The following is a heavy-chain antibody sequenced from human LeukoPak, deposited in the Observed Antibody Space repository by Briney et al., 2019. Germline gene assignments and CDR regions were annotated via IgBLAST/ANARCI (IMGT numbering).Heavy chain of an antibody. V-gene: IGHV4-59*12. CDR2: IYYSGST. J-gene: IGHJ4*02. D-gene: IGHD1-20*01. Sequence: PSEPLSLMCTVSGDSISSYYWRWLRQPPEKGLEWIGYIYYSGSTNYNPSLKSRVTISVDTPKNQFSLQLNSVTPEDTAIYYCVRYNWNPNRVFDYWGQGTLVTVSS. CDR3: VRYNWNPNRVFDY. CDR1: GDSISSYY.